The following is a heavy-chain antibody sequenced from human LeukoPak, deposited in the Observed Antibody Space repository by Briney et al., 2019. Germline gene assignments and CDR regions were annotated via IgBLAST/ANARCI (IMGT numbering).Heavy chain of an antibody. Sequence: PGRSLRLSCAASGFSFSTYSMHWVRQAPGKGLEWVMAISNDGSQEYYADSVKGRFTISRDNSKNTLYLQMNSLRPEDTAVFYCVRELYNYGMDVWGQGTTVTVSS. CDR3: VRELYNYGMDV. J-gene: IGHJ6*02. CDR1: GFSFSTYS. CDR2: ISNDGSQE. V-gene: IGHV3-30-3*01.